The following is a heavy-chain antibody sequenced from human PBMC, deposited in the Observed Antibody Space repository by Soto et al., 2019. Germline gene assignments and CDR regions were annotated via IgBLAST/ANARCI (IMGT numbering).Heavy chain of an antibody. CDR3: ARGGSRYCSSTSCYNEYYYYMDV. V-gene: IGHV1-2*04. Sequence: QVQLVQSGAEVKKPGASVKVSCKASGYTFTGYYMHWVRQAPGQGLEWMGWSNPNRCGTNYAQKFQGWVTMTRDTSISTAYMELSRLRSDDTAVYYCARGGSRYCSSTSCYNEYYYYMDVWGKGTTVTVSS. J-gene: IGHJ6*03. CDR2: SNPNRCGT. CDR1: GYTFTGYY. D-gene: IGHD2-2*02.